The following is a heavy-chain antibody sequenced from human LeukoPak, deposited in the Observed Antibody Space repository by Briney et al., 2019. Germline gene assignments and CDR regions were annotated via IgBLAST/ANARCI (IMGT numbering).Heavy chain of an antibody. CDR3: AKNLGYSLDY. CDR1: GFTFSSYS. CDR2: ISGSSSGT. Sequence: PGGSLRLSCAASGFTFSSYSMSWVRQAQGKGLEWVAAISGSSSGTFYADSVKGRLTISRDNSKNTLYLEMNSLRAEDTAVYYCAKNLGYSLDYWGQGTLVTVSS. V-gene: IGHV3-23*01. J-gene: IGHJ4*02. D-gene: IGHD2-15*01.